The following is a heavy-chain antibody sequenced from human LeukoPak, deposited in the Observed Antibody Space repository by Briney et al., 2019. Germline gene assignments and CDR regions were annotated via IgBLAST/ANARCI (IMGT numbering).Heavy chain of an antibody. CDR2: INPSSGST. D-gene: IGHD4-23*01. J-gene: IGHJ4*02. CDR1: GYTFTSYY. V-gene: IGHV1-46*01. CDR3: ARDPPTTTVVTGDY. Sequence: ASVKVSCKASGYTFTSYYMHWVRQAPGQGLEWMGIINPSSGSTNYAQKFQGRVTITRETSTSTVCMELSSLRAADTAVSYCARDPPTTTVVTGDYWGQGTLVTVSS.